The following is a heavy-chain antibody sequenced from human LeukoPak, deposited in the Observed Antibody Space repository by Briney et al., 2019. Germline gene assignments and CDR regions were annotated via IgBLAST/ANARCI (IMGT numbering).Heavy chain of an antibody. CDR3: AREGDVDTATWHWFEP. Sequence: ASVKVSLKAAVYIFTSYYMYWVRQAPAQGIEWMGIINASAGTAGYAQKFQGRVTMSRDTSTRTVYMELSSLRAEDTAVYYCAREGDVDTATWHWFEPWGQGTLVTVSS. CDR1: VYIFTSYY. CDR2: INASAGTA. J-gene: IGHJ5*02. V-gene: IGHV1-46*01. D-gene: IGHD5-18*01.